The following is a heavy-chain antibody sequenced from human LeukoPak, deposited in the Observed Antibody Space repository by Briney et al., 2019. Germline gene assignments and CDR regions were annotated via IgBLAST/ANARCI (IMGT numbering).Heavy chain of an antibody. D-gene: IGHD3-22*01. CDR1: GYTFTSYG. CDR3: ARAYYYDSSGYGFDY. V-gene: IGHV1-18*01. CDR2: LSAYNGNT. J-gene: IGHJ4*02. Sequence: GASVKVSCKASGYTFTSYGISWVRQAPGQGLEWMGWLSAYNGNTNYAQKLQGRVTMTTDTSTSTAYMELRSLRSDDTAVYYCARAYYYDSSGYGFDYWGQGTLVTVSS.